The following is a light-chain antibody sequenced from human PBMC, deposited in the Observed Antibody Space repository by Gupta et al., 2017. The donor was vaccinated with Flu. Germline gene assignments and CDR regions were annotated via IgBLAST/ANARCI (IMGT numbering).Light chain of an antibody. CDR3: QSYDSSLSGYV. CDR1: SSNIGAGYD. Sequence: QSVLTQPPSLSWAPGQRVTISCPGSSSNIGAGYDVHWYQQLPGTAPKLLIYGNSNRPSGVPDRFSGSKSGTSASLAITGLQAEDEADYYCQSYDSSLSGYVFGTGTKVTVL. CDR2: GNS. J-gene: IGLJ1*01. V-gene: IGLV1-40*01.